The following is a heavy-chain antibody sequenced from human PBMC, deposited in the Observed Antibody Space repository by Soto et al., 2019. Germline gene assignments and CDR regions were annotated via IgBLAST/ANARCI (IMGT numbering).Heavy chain of an antibody. CDR3: ARVFGVVIPLWEDY. D-gene: IGHD3-3*01. CDR2: IYSGGST. CDR1: GFTVSSNY. J-gene: IGHJ4*02. V-gene: IGHV3-66*01. Sequence: GGSLRLSCAASGFTVSSNYMSWVRQAPGKGLEWVSVIYSGGSTYYADSVKGRFTISGDNSKNTLYLQMNSLRAEDTAVYYCARVFGVVIPLWEDYWGQGTLVTVSS.